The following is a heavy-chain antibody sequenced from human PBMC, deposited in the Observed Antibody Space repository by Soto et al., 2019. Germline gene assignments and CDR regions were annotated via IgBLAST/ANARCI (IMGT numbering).Heavy chain of an antibody. CDR1: GFTFSDAW. Sequence: PVGSLRLSCAASGFTFSDAWMSWVRQAPGAGLEWVGRIKSKTDGGTTDYAAPVKGRFTISRDVSKTTLYLQMNNLKTEDTAVYYCTTDPHSTGTKSCGQGTRVTVSS. D-gene: IGHD1-1*01. CDR3: TTDPHSTGTKS. V-gene: IGHV3-15*01. CDR2: IKSKTDGGTT. J-gene: IGHJ5*02.